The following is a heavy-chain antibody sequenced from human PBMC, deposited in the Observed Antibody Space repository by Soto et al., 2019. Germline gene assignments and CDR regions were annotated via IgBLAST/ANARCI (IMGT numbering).Heavy chain of an antibody. CDR3: ARDSLLIAVAGTCHY. J-gene: IGHJ4*01. CDR1: GYTFTSYG. Sequence: GASVKVSCKASGYTFTSYGISWVRQDPGQGLEWMGWISAYNGNTNYAQKLQGRVTMTTDTSTSTAYMELRSLRSDDTAVYYCARDSLLIAVAGTCHYWGQGTLVTVSS. CDR2: ISAYNGNT. D-gene: IGHD6-19*01. V-gene: IGHV1-18*01.